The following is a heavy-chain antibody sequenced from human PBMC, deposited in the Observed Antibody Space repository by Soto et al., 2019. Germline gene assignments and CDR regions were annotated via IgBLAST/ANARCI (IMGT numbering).Heavy chain of an antibody. V-gene: IGHV3-23*01. J-gene: IGHJ6*02. Sequence: PGGSLRLSCAASGFTFSSYAMSWVRQAPGKGLEWVSAISGSGASTYDADSVKGRFTISRDNSKNTLYLQMNSLRAEDTALYYCAKCLTADGDYYYGMDVWGQGTTVTVSS. CDR3: AKCLTADGDYYYGMDV. CDR2: ISGSGAST. CDR1: GFTFSSYA. D-gene: IGHD2-8*01.